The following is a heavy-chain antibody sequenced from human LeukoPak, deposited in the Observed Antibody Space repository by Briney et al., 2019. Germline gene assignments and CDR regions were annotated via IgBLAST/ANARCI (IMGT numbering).Heavy chain of an antibody. J-gene: IGHJ4*02. CDR3: ARRSYDSGIYFNGWYFDF. CDR1: GESFSGYY. V-gene: IGHV4-34*01. CDR2: INHSGST. D-gene: IGHD3-10*01. Sequence: SETLSLTCAVYGESFSGYYWSWIRQPPGKGLEWIVEINHSGSTNYNPSLKSRVTISVDTSKNQFSLKLSSVTAADTAVHYCARRSYDSGIYFNGWYFDFWGQGSLVTVSS.